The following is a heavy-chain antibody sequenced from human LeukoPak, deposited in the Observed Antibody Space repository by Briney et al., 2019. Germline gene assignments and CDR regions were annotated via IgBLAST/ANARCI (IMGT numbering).Heavy chain of an antibody. CDR1: GFTFSSYG. CDR3: AKDICGYCLDAFDI. D-gene: IGHD3-22*01. V-gene: IGHV3-30*02. J-gene: IGHJ3*02. CDR2: IRYDGSNK. Sequence: GGSLRLSCAASGFTFSSYGMHWVRQAPGKGLEGVAFIRYDGSNKYYADSVKGRFTISRDNSKNTLYLQMNSLRAEDTAVYYCAKDICGYCLDAFDIWGQGTMVTVSS.